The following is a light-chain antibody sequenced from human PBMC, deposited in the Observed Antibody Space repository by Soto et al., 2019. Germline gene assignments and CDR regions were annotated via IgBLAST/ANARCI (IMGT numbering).Light chain of an antibody. CDR3: SSYTPGNTPHV. Sequence: QCALTQPASVSGSTGQSIAISCTGASSGVGGSDFVSWYQHHTGTAPKLIIQDVNNRPTGSSDRFSGSKSGNTAPLTSSGLQAEDEADDFCSSYTPGNTPHVLGAGTKVTVL. CDR2: DVN. J-gene: IGLJ1*01. V-gene: IGLV2-14*03. CDR1: SSGVGGSDF.